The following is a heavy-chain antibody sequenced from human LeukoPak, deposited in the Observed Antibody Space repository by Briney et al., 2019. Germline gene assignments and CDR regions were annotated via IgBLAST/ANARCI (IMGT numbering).Heavy chain of an antibody. D-gene: IGHD2-2*01. Sequence: PSETLSLTCAVYGGSFSSYYWGWIRQPPGKGLEWIGSIYYSGSTYYNPSLKSRVTISVDTSKNQFSLKLSSVTAADTAVYYCARHPQYCSSTSCYYFDYWGQGTLVTVSS. J-gene: IGHJ4*02. CDR3: ARHPQYCSSTSCYYFDY. CDR2: IYYSGST. V-gene: IGHV4-39*01. CDR1: GGSFSSYY.